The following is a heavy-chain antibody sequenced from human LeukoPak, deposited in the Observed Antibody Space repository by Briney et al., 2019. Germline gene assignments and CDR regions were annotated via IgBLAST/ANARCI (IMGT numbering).Heavy chain of an antibody. V-gene: IGHV1-69-2*01. J-gene: IGHJ4*02. CDR2: ADPEDGET. D-gene: IGHD1-26*01. Sequence: ASVKISCKVSGYTFTDYYMHWVQQAPGKGLEWMGLADPEDGETIYAEKFQGRVTITADTSTDTAYMELSSLRSEDTAVYYCATDTTTYYYHYWGQGTLVTVSS. CDR3: ATDTTTYYYHY. CDR1: GYTFTDYY.